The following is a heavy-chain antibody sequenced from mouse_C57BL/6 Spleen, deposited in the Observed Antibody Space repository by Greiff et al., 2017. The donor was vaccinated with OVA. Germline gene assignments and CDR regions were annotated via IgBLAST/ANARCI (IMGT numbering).Heavy chain of an antibody. CDR1: GYTFTSYW. CDR3: AREDYYGSSFFAY. Sequence: VQLQQPGTELVKPGASVTLSCKASGYTFTSYWMPWVKQSPGHGLALIGNINPSNGGTNYNEKFKSKATLTVDKSSSTAYMQLSSLTSEDSAVYYCAREDYYGSSFFAYWGQGTLVTVSA. D-gene: IGHD1-1*01. J-gene: IGHJ3*01. V-gene: IGHV1-53*01. CDR2: INPSNGGT.